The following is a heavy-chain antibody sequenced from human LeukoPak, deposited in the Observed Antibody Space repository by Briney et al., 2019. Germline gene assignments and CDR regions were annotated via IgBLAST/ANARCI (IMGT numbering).Heavy chain of an antibody. D-gene: IGHD1-1*01. CDR2: IYYSGST. V-gene: IGHV4-31*03. J-gene: IGHJ3*02. CDR1: GGSISSGGDY. Sequence: PSETLSLTCTVSGGSISSGGDYWSWIRQHPGKGLEWIGYIYYSGSTYYNPSLKSRVTISVDTSKNQFSLKLSSVTAADTAVYYCARDFAGVRRAHLDAFDIWGQGTMVTVSS. CDR3: ARDFAGVRRAHLDAFDI.